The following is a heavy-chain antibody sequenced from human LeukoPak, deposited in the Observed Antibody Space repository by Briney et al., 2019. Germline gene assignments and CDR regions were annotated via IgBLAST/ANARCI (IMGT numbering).Heavy chain of an antibody. CDR2: IIPIFGTA. CDR1: GGTFSSYA. V-gene: IGHV1-69*13. D-gene: IGHD2-2*01. J-gene: IGHJ3*02. CDR3: AFSDIVVVPAATYDAFDI. Sequence: VKVSCKASGGTFSSYAISWVRPAPGQGLEWMGGIIPIFGTANYAQKFQGRVTITTDESTSTAYMELSSLRSEDTAVYYCAFSDIVVVPAATYDAFDIWGQGTMVTVSS.